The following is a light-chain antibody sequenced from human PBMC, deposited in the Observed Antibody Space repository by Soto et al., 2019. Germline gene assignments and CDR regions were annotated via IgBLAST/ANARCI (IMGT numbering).Light chain of an antibody. CDR1: QSVSSN. Sequence: EIVMTQSPATLSVSPGDRSTLSCMASQSVSSNLAWYQQRPGQALRLLIYGASTRAPGIPARFSGSGSGTEFTLTISRLEPEDFAVYYCQQSGSSLAITVGQGTRLDIK. CDR3: QQSGSSLAIT. CDR2: GAS. J-gene: IGKJ5*01. V-gene: IGKV3-15*01.